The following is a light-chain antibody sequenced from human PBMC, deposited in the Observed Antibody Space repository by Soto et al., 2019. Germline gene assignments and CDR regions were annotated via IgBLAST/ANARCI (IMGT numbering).Light chain of an antibody. CDR2: DVS. CDR3: SSYTSSNTYV. V-gene: IGLV2-14*01. J-gene: IGLJ1*01. Sequence: QSVLTQPASVSGSPGQSVAISCTGTSSDIGAYNYVSWYQQHPGKAPKLMIFDVSNRPSGVSNRFSGSKSGNTASLTISGLQAEDDADYYCSSYTSSNTYVFGTGTKSPS. CDR1: SSDIGAYNY.